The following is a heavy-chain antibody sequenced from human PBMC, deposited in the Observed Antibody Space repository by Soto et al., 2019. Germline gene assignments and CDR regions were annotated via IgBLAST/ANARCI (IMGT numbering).Heavy chain of an antibody. CDR2: IIPIFGTA. V-gene: IGHV1-69*06. D-gene: IGHD6-13*01. J-gene: IGHJ5*02. Sequence: SVKVSCKASGGTFSSYAISWVRQAPGQGLEWMGGIIPIFGTANYAQKFQGRVTITADKSTNTAYMELSSLRSEDTAVYYCARASYSSSWLDWFDPWGQGTLVTVSS. CDR1: GGTFSSYA. CDR3: ARASYSSSWLDWFDP.